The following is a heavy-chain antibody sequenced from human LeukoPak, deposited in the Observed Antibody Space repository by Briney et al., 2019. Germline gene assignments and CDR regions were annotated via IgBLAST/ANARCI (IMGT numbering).Heavy chain of an antibody. V-gene: IGHV1-46*01. CDR1: GYTFTSYY. CDR2: INPSGGST. D-gene: IGHD1-26*01. Sequence: GASVKVSCKASGYTFTSYYMHWVRQAPGQGLEWMGIINPSGGSTSYAQKFQGRVTMTRDTSTSTVNMELSSLRSEDTAVYYCARGKWELLVGDDAFDIWGQGTMVTVSS. J-gene: IGHJ3*02. CDR3: ARGKWELLVGDDAFDI.